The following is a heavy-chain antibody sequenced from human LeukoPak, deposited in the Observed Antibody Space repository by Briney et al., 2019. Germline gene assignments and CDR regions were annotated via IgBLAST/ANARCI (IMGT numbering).Heavy chain of an antibody. D-gene: IGHD5-18*01. Sequence: SETLSLTCNVSGGSINNYYWSWIRQPPGKGLEWLGYVYYSGNTNYNPSLKSRVTISVDTSKSQFSLKLTSVTAADTAVYYCARHTRSGYNYGFNYFDYWGRGTLVTVSS. V-gene: IGHV4-59*08. CDR2: VYYSGNT. CDR1: GGSINNYY. CDR3: ARHTRSGYNYGFNYFDY. J-gene: IGHJ4*02.